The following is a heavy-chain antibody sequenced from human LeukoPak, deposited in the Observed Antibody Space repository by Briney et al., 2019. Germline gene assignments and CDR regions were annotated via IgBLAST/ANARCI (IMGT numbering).Heavy chain of an antibody. V-gene: IGHV4-4*07. Sequence: SETLSLTCTVSGGSISSYYWSWIRQPAGKGLEWIGRIYTSGSTNYNPSLKSRVTMSVDTSKNQFSLKLSSVTAADTAVYYCARLCGGDCHKFHAFDIWGQGTMVTVSS. D-gene: IGHD2-21*02. CDR3: ARLCGGDCHKFHAFDI. J-gene: IGHJ3*02. CDR1: GGSISSYY. CDR2: IYTSGST.